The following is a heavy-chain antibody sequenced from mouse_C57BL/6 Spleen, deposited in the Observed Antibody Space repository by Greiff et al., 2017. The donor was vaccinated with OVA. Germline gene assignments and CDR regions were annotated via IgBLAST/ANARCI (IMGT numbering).Heavy chain of an antibody. D-gene: IGHD1-1*02. CDR1: GFTFSDYG. J-gene: IGHJ1*03. CDR2: ISSGSSTI. CDR3: ARWGLVPGYFDV. V-gene: IGHV5-17*01. Sequence: EVKLVESGGGLVKPGGSLKLSCAASGFTFSDYGMHWVRQAPEKGLEWVAYISSGSSTIYYADTVKGRFTISRDNAKNTLFVQMTSLRSEDTAMYYCARWGLVPGYFDVWGTGTTVTVSS.